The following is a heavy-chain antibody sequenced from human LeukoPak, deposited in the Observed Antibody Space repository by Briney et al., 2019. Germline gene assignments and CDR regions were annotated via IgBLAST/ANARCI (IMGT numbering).Heavy chain of an antibody. CDR3: ARGADYYGV. Sequence: PSETLSLTCAVYGGSFSGYSWNWIRQPPVKGLEWIGEINHSGGTNYNPSLKSRVTISVDTSKKQFSLKLSSVTAADTAVYYCARGADYYGVWGQGTLVTVSS. CDR1: GGSFSGYS. V-gene: IGHV4-34*01. J-gene: IGHJ4*02. D-gene: IGHD3-10*01. CDR2: INHSGGT.